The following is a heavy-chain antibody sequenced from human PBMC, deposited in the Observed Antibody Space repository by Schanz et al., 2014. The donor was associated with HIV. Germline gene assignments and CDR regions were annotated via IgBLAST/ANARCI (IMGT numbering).Heavy chain of an antibody. CDR3: ARVANWDYYGMDV. D-gene: IGHD3-16*01. V-gene: IGHV3-33*08. CDR1: RFTFSSFA. Sequence: VQLLESGGGLVQPGGSLRLSCAASRFTFSSFAMSWVRQAPGKGLEWVAVIWYDGSNKYYADSVKGRFTISRDNSKKTLYLQMNSLRGEDTAVYYCARVANWDYYGMDVWGRGTTVTVSS. CDR2: IWYDGSNK. J-gene: IGHJ6*02.